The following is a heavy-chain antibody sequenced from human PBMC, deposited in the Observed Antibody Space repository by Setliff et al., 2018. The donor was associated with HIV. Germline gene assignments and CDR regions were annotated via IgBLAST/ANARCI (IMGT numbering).Heavy chain of an antibody. Sequence: TLSLTCTVSGASISGSYWIWIRQPPGKGLEWIGYLSLTRESTNNPSLNSRVTTSIDTSKTQFSLDLRSVTAADTAVYYCARHYDSSGKGDYFDDWGRGILVTVSS. CDR2: LSLTRES. V-gene: IGHV4-59*08. CDR1: GASISGSY. J-gene: IGHJ4*02. D-gene: IGHD3-22*01. CDR3: ARHYDSSGKGDYFDD.